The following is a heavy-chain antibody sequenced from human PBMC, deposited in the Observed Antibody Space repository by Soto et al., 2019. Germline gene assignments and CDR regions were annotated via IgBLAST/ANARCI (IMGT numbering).Heavy chain of an antibody. CDR1: GGSISSYY. V-gene: IGHV4-59*12. CDR2: IYYSGST. Sequence: SETLSLTCTVSGGSISSYYWSWIRQPPGKGLEWIGYIYYSGSTNYNPSLKSRVIISVDRSKNQFSLKVSSVTAADTAVYYCARCIAAAGPIDYWGQGTLVTVSS. D-gene: IGHD6-13*01. CDR3: ARCIAAAGPIDY. J-gene: IGHJ4*02.